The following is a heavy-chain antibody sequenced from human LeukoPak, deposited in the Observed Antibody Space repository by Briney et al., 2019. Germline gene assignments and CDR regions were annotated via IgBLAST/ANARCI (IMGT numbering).Heavy chain of an antibody. J-gene: IGHJ3*02. Sequence: PSETLSLTCTVSGGSISTYYWSWLRQPPGRELEWIGYVHYSGSTNYNPSLKSRVTVSVDTSENQFSLRLSSVTAADTAVYYCARVVDMRTHAFDIWGQGTMVTVSS. CDR3: ARVVDMRTHAFDI. V-gene: IGHV4-59*01. D-gene: IGHD5-24*01. CDR1: GGSISTYY. CDR2: VHYSGST.